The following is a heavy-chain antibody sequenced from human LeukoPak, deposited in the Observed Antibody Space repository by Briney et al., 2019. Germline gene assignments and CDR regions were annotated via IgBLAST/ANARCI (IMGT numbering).Heavy chain of an antibody. Sequence: GGSLRLXCAASGYTFSSYAMSWVRQAPGKGLEWVSAISGSGGSTYYADSVKGRFTISRDNSKNTLYLQMNSLRAEDTAVYYCAKDPGSAIPWWFDPWGQGTLVTVSS. CDR2: ISGSGGST. CDR3: AKDPGSAIPWWFDP. CDR1: GYTFSSYA. D-gene: IGHD2-2*02. J-gene: IGHJ5*02. V-gene: IGHV3-23*01.